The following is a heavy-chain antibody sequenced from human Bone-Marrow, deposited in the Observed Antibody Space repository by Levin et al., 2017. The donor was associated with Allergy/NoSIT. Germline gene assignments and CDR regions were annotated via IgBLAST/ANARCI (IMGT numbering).Heavy chain of an antibody. D-gene: IGHD3-10*01. CDR2: ISYDGSNK. J-gene: IGHJ6*02. CDR1: GFTFSSYG. Sequence: SCAASGFTFSSYGMHWVRQAPGKGLEWVAVISYDGSNKYYADSVKGRFTISRDNSKNTLYLQMNSLRAEDTAVYYCAAHGSGTYGMDVWGQGTTVTVSS. CDR3: AAHGSGTYGMDV. V-gene: IGHV3-30*03.